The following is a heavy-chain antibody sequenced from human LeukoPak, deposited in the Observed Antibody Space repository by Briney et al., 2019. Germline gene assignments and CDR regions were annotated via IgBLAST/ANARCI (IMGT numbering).Heavy chain of an antibody. J-gene: IGHJ3*02. Sequence: SETLSLTCAVYGGTLSSYYWSWLRQPPGKGLEWIGEINYGGSTNNNPSLKSRVTVLVDASKHQFSLKLSSVTAADSAVYYCARSRAGNDFLSAFYAFDIWGQGTMVTVSS. CDR2: INYGGST. D-gene: IGHD3-3*01. CDR3: ARSRAGNDFLSAFYAFDI. CDR1: GGTLSSYY. V-gene: IGHV4-34*01.